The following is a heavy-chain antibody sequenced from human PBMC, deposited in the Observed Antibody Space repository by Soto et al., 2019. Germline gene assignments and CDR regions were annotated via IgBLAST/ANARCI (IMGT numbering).Heavy chain of an antibody. J-gene: IGHJ4*02. Sequence: QVQLQESGPGLVKPSQTLSLTCTVSGGSISSGDYYWSWIRQHPGKGLEWIGYIYYSGSTYYNPSLKSRVTISVDTSKNQYSLKLTSVTAADTAVYYCATYGSGSYKPTTFDYWGQGTLVNVSS. CDR1: GGSISSGDYY. D-gene: IGHD3-10*01. CDR3: ATYGSGSYKPTTFDY. CDR2: IYYSGST. V-gene: IGHV4-31*03.